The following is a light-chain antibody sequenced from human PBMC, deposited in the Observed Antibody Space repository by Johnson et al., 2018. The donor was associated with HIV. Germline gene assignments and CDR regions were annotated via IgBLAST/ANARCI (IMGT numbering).Light chain of an antibody. J-gene: IGLJ1*01. CDR3: GTWDSSLSAYV. Sequence: SVLTQPPSVSAAPGQKVTISCSGNGSNIGNNYVSWYQHLPGTAPKLFIYENNKRPSGIPARFSGSKSGTSATLGITGLQTGDEADYYCGTWDSSLSAYVFGTGTKVTVL. V-gene: IGLV1-51*02. CDR1: GSNIGNNY. CDR2: ENN.